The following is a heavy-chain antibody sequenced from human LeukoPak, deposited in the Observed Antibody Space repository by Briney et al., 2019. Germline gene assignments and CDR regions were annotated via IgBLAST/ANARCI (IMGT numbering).Heavy chain of an antibody. CDR2: IGSGGSPI. CDR3: ARGPMTIITL. D-gene: IGHD4-11*01. Sequence: GGSLRLSCAASGFTFSNYPMNWVRQAPGKGLEWVSYIGSGGSPIYYADSVRGRFSISRDNAKNSLYLQMSSLRAEDTAVYFCARGPMTIITLWGQGTLVTVSS. V-gene: IGHV3-48*03. J-gene: IGHJ4*02. CDR1: GFTFSNYP.